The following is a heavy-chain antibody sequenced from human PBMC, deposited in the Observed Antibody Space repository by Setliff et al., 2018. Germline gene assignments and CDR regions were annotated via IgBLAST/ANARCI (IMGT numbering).Heavy chain of an antibody. CDR2: IYYSGST. CDR3: ARGNDRMRTFDY. J-gene: IGHJ4*02. V-gene: IGHV4-31*01. CDR1: GASINSSTFF. D-gene: IGHD1-1*01. Sequence: PSETLSLTCIVSGASINSSTFFWGWIRQPPGKGLEWIGYIYYSGSTYYNPSLKSLVTISVDTSKNQFSLKLSSVTAADTAVYYCARGNDRMRTFDYWGQGTLVTVSS.